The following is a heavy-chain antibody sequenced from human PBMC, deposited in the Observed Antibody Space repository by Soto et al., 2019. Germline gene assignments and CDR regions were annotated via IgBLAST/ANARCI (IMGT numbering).Heavy chain of an antibody. V-gene: IGHV3-9*01. Sequence: DVQLVESGGGLVQPGRSLRLSCAVSGFTFDDYAMHWVRQAPGKGLEWVSGITWNGGRVGYADSVKGRFTISRDNAGKSLCLQMKSLKPEDTALHYCTRLAPTHLVGYSGWFGPWGQGTLVTVSS. J-gene: IGHJ5*02. D-gene: IGHD3-22*01. CDR1: GFTFDDYA. CDR2: ITWNGGRV. CDR3: TRLAPTHLVGYSGWFGP.